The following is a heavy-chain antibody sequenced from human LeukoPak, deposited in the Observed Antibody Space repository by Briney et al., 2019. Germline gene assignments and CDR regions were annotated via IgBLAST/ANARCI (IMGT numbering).Heavy chain of an antibody. Sequence: ASVKVSCKASGYTFTSYGICWVRQAPGQGLEWMGWISAYNGNTNYAQKLQGRVTMTTDTSTSTAYMELRSLRSDDTAVYYCARDRQRVVVVAATPNWFDPWGQGTLVTVSS. D-gene: IGHD2-15*01. CDR2: ISAYNGNT. CDR1: GYTFTSYG. V-gene: IGHV1-18*04. CDR3: ARDRQRVVVVAATPNWFDP. J-gene: IGHJ5*02.